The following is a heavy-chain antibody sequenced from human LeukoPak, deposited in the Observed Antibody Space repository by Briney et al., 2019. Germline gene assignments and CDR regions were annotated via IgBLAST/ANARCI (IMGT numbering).Heavy chain of an antibody. CDR2: ITSSSSFI. J-gene: IGHJ6*03. V-gene: IGHV3-21*01. CDR1: GFTVSSNY. CDR3: GGDPCSGSYVADLYYYYMDV. Sequence: GGSLRLSCAASGFTVSSNYMSWVRQAPGRGLEWVSSITSSSSFIYYADSVKGRFTISRDNAKNSLYLQMNSLRAEDTAVYYCGGDPCSGSYVADLYYYYMDVWGKGTTVTVSS. D-gene: IGHD1-26*01.